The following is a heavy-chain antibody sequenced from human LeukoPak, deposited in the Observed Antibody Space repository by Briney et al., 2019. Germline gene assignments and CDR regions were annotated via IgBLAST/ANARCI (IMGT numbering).Heavy chain of an antibody. CDR3: ASSYDSSGYYPDAFDI. J-gene: IGHJ3*02. CDR2: IFHTGDT. CDR1: GGSISSSY. Sequence: PSETLSLTCTVSGGSISSSYWSWIRQPPGLGLEWIGYIFHTGDTNYNPSLKSRVTISVDTSKNQFSLKLSSVTAADTAVYYCASSYDSSGYYPDAFDIWGQGTMVTVSS. V-gene: IGHV4-59*08. D-gene: IGHD3-22*01.